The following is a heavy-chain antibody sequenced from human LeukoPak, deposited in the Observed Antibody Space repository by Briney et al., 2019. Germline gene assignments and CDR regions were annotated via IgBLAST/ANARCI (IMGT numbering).Heavy chain of an antibody. V-gene: IGHV4-34*12. D-gene: IGHD2-2*01. Sequence: SETLSLTCAVYGGSFSGYYWSWIRQPPGKGLEWIGEIIHSGSTNYNPSLKSRVTISVDTSKNQFSLKLSSVTAADTAVYYCARALFWPYCSSTSCYDAKVDYWGQGTLVTVSS. CDR3: ARALFWPYCSSTSCYDAKVDY. J-gene: IGHJ4*02. CDR1: GGSFSGYY. CDR2: IIHSGST.